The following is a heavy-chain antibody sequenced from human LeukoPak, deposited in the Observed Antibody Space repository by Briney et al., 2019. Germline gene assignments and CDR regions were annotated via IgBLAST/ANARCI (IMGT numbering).Heavy chain of an antibody. CDR2: IYTSGST. D-gene: IGHD2-15*01. J-gene: IGHJ6*03. CDR1: GGSISSGSYY. V-gene: IGHV4-61*02. Sequence: PSETLSLTCTVSGGSISSGSYYWSWIRQPAGKGLEWIGRIYTSGSTNYNPSLKSRVTISVDTSKNQFSLKLSSVTAADTAVYYCARESGIVVTYYMDVWGKGTTVTISS. CDR3: ARESGIVVTYYMDV.